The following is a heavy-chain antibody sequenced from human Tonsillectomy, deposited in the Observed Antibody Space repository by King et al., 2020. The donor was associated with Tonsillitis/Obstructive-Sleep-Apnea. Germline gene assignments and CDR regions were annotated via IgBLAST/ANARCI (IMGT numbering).Heavy chain of an antibody. CDR1: GFTVSSNY. V-gene: IGHV3-53*01. CDR2: IYSGGST. CDR3: ARSIVVPAPLDY. D-gene: IGHD2-2*01. Sequence: VQLVESGGGLIQPGGSLRLSCAASGFTVSSNYMSWVRQAPGKGLGWVSVIYSGGSTYYADSVKGRFTISRDNSKNTLYLQMNSLRAEDTAVYYCARSIVVPAPLDYWGQGTLVTVSS. J-gene: IGHJ4*02.